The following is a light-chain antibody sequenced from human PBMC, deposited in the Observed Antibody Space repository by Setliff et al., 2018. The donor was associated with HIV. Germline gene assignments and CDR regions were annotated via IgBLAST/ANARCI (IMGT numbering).Light chain of an antibody. J-gene: IGKJ1*01. Sequence: DIQMTQSPSTLSASVGDRVTITCRASQGLSSWLAWYQQKPGKAPKLLIYKASSLESGVPPRFSGSGSGTEFTLTISSLQPDDFATYYCQQYNSFWTFGQGTRWIS. V-gene: IGKV1-5*03. CDR2: KAS. CDR1: QGLSSW. CDR3: QQYNSFWT.